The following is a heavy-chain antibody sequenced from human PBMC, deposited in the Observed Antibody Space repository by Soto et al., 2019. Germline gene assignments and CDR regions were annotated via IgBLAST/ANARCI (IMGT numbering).Heavy chain of an antibody. V-gene: IGHV3-23*01. D-gene: IGHD1-1*01. Sequence: GGSLRLSCAASGFTFSSYAMSWVRQAPGKGLEWVSTISGSGGSTYYADSVKGRFTIPRDNSKNPLYLQMNSLRAEHTAVYYCARKDSSGTDYWGQGDLVTVSS. J-gene: IGHJ4*02. CDR3: ARKDSSGTDY. CDR2: ISGSGGST. CDR1: GFTFSSYA.